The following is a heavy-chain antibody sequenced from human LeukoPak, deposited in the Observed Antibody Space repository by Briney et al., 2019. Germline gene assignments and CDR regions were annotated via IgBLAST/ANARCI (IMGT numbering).Heavy chain of an antibody. D-gene: IGHD6-19*01. CDR3: ARGSSSGWYYYFDC. J-gene: IGHJ4*02. V-gene: IGHV3-21*01. CDR1: GFTFSSYS. Sequence: GGSLRLSCAASGFTFSSYSMNWFRQAPAKGPEWVSSISSSSSYINYADSVKGRFTISRDNAKNSLYLQMSSLRAEDTALYYCARGSSSGWYYYFDCWGQGTLVTVSS. CDR2: ISSSSSYI.